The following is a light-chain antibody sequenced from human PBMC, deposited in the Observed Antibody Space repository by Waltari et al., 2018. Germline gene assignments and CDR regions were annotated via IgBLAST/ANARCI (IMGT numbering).Light chain of an antibody. Sequence: DIVLTQSPGTLSLSPGQRATLSCRASQSVGKYLAWYQQKPGQAPRLLIYDASTRATGIPDRFSGSGSGTDFSLTISRLEPEDFAVYYCQKYVNLPATFGQGTKVEIK. J-gene: IGKJ1*01. CDR1: QSVGKY. CDR2: DAS. V-gene: IGKV3-20*01. CDR3: QKYVNLPAT.